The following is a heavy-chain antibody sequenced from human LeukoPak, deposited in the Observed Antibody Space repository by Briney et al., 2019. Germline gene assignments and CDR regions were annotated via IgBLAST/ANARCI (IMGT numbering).Heavy chain of an antibody. D-gene: IGHD4-17*01. CDR3: ARQDYEHLDY. CDR1: GFTFGSYS. Sequence: GASLRLSCAASGFTFGSYSMNWVRQAPGKGLEWVSSISSSSSYIYYADSVKGRFTISRDNAKNSLYLQMNSLRAEDTAVYYCARQDYEHLDYWGQGTLVTVSS. J-gene: IGHJ4*02. V-gene: IGHV3-21*01. CDR2: ISSSSSYI.